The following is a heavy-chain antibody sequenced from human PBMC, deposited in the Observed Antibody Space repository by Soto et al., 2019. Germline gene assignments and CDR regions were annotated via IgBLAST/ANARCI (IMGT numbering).Heavy chain of an antibody. CDR1: GFTFSSYW. J-gene: IGHJ3*02. D-gene: IGHD2-8*01. CDR2: IKQDGSEK. CDR3: ASDVSPHDAFDI. V-gene: IGHV3-7*01. Sequence: EVQLVESGGGLVQPGGSLRRSCAASGFTFSSYWMSWVRQAPGKGLEWVANIKQDGSEKYYVDSVKGRFTISRDNAKNERYLQMNSLRAEDTAVYYCASDVSPHDAFDIWGHGTMVTVSS.